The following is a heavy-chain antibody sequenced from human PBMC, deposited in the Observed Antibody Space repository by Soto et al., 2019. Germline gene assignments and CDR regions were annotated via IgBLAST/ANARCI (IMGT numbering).Heavy chain of an antibody. J-gene: IGHJ4*02. Sequence: GGSLRLSCAASGFTFSSYAMHWVRQAPGKGLEWVAVISYDGSNKYYADSVKGRFTISRDNSKNTLYLQMNSLRAEDTAVYYCARDVEQLVPFDYWGQGTLVTVSS. CDR3: ARDVEQLVPFDY. V-gene: IGHV3-30-3*01. CDR1: GFTFSSYA. D-gene: IGHD6-6*01. CDR2: ISYDGSNK.